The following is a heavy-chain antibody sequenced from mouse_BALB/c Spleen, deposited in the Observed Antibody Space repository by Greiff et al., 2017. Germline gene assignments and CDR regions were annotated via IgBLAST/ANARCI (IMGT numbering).Heavy chain of an antibody. CDR1: GYTFSSYW. CDR3: ARGTMNTTGILCDL. V-gene: IGHV1-9*01. J-gene: IGHJ2*02. Sequence: QVQLQQSGAELMKPGASVKISCKATGYTFSSYWIEWVKQRPGHGLEWIGEILPGSGSTNYNEKFKGKATFTADTSSNTAYMQLSSLTSEDSAVYYWARGTMNTTGILCDLGGRGTSLTVSS. CDR2: ILPGSGST. D-gene: IGHD2-4*01.